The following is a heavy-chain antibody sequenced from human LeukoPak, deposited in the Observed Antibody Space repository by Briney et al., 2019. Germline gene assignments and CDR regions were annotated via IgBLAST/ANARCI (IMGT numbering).Heavy chain of an antibody. J-gene: IGHJ4*02. CDR3: ARDSTVTRFDY. CDR2: ISYDGSNK. Sequence: PGGSLTLSCAASGFTFSSYAMHWVRQAPGKGLEWVAVISYDGSNKYYADSVKGRFTISRDNSKNTLYLQMNSLRAEDTAVYYCARDSTVTRFDYWGQGTLVTVSS. V-gene: IGHV3-30*04. CDR1: GFTFSSYA. D-gene: IGHD4-17*01.